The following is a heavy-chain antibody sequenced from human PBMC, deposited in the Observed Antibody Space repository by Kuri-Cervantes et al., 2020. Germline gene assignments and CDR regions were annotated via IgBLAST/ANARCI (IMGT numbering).Heavy chain of an antibody. Sequence: GESLKISCAASGFTFDDYAMHWVRQAPGKGLEWVSLISWDGGSTYYADSVKGRFTISRDNSKNSLYLQMNSLRAEDTALYYCVKDRSLGARRGPFDYWGQGTLVTVSS. CDR1: GFTFDDYA. J-gene: IGHJ4*02. V-gene: IGHV3-43D*04. D-gene: IGHD6-6*01. CDR3: VKDRSLGARRGPFDY. CDR2: ISWDGGST.